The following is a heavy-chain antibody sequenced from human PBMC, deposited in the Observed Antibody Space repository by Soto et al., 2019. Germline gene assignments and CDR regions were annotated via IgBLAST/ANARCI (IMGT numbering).Heavy chain of an antibody. V-gene: IGHV3-30-3*01. CDR1: GFTFSSYA. CDR3: ARGNTWFGP. CDR2: ISYDGSNK. Sequence: GGSLRLSCAASGFTFSSYAMHWVRQAPGKGLEWVAVISYDGSNKYYADSVKGRFTISRDNSKNTLYLQMNSLRAEDTAGYYCARGNTWFGPWGQGTLVTVSS. J-gene: IGHJ5*02.